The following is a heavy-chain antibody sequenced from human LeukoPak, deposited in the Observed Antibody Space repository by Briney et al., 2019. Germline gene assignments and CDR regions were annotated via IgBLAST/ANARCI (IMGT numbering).Heavy chain of an antibody. Sequence: PGGSLRLSCAASGFTFSGYSMNWVRQTPGKGLEWVAIIWSDGSNKYYADSVKGRFTISRDNSKNTLYLQMNSLRAEDTAVYYCARGSGSFSGGFDYWGQGTLVTVSS. CDR3: ARGSGSFSGGFDY. V-gene: IGHV3-33*08. CDR1: GFTFSGYS. J-gene: IGHJ4*02. D-gene: IGHD1-26*01. CDR2: IWSDGSNK.